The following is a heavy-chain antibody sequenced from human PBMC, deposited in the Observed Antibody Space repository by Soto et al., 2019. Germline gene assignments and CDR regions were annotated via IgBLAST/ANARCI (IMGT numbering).Heavy chain of an antibody. J-gene: IGHJ4*02. CDR1: GVTFSSCP. CDR3: AVSMERDGHTHYFDN. Sequence: QVQLVQSGAEVKKPGSSVRVSCKASGVTFSSCPVSWVRQAPGQGLEWMGGITPIFGATNYAQKFQGRVTITADESTRTAYMELSSLRSEDTATYYCAVSMERDGHTHYFDNWGQGTLVTVSS. D-gene: IGHD1-26*01. V-gene: IGHV1-69*01. CDR2: ITPIFGAT.